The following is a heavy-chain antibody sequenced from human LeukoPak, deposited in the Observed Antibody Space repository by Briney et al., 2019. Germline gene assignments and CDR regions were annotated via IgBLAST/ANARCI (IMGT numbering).Heavy chain of an antibody. CDR2: VSGTDGRT. CDR1: GFTFSTYN. Sequence: QPGGSLRLSCAASGFTFSTYNMNWVRQAPGKGLEWVSAVSGTDGRTYYAAFVKGRFTIYRDNSKNTLYLQMNSLRAEDTAVYYCAKDGSYYFDYWGQGTLVTVSS. V-gene: IGHV3-23*01. CDR3: AKDGSYYFDY. J-gene: IGHJ4*02.